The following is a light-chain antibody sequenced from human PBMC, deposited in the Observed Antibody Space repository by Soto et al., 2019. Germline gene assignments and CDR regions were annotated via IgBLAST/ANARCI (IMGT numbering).Light chain of an antibody. J-gene: IGLJ1*01. V-gene: IGLV2-23*02. CDR3: CSYAGSDTPYV. CDR1: RSAVGSYNL. Sequence: QSVLTQPASVSGSPGQSITISCTGTRSAVGSYNLVSWYQQHPGIAPKLIISEVSKRPSGVSDRFSGSRSGITASLTIAGLQAEDEADYYCCSYAGSDTPYVFGTGTKVTVL. CDR2: EVS.